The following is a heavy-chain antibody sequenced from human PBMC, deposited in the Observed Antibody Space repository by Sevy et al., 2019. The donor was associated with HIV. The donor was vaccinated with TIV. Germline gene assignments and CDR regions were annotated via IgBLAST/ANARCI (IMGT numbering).Heavy chain of an antibody. V-gene: IGHV4-34*01. J-gene: IGHJ5*02. D-gene: IGHD3-3*01. CDR1: GGSFSGYY. CDR2: INHSGST. Sequence: SETLSLTCAVYGGSFSGYYWSWIRQPPGKGLEWIGEINHSGSTNYNPSLKSRVTISVDTSKNQLSLKLSSVTAADTAVYYCARGSGYYDFWSGYYRAYNWFDPWGQGTLVTVSS. CDR3: ARGSGYYDFWSGYYRAYNWFDP.